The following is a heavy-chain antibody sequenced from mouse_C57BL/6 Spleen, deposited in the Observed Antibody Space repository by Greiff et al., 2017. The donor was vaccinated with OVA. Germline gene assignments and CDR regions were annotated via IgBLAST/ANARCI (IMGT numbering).Heavy chain of an antibody. J-gene: IGHJ4*01. V-gene: IGHV1-82*01. CDR2: IYPGDGDT. Sequence: LMEPGASVKISCKASGYAFSSSWMNWVKQRPGKGLEWIGRIYPGDGDTNYNGKFKGKATLTADKSSSTAYMQLSSLTSEDSAVYFCAREVGYYYAMDYWGQGTSVTVSS. D-gene: IGHD1-1*02. CDR1: GYAFSSSW. CDR3: AREVGYYYAMDY.